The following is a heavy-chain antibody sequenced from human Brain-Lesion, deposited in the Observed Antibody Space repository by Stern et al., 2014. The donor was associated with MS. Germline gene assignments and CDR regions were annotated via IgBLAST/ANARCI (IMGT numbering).Heavy chain of an antibody. J-gene: IGHJ4*02. V-gene: IGHV1-24*01. Sequence: VQLVQSGAEVKKPGASVKVSCKVSGYTLTELSMHWVRQAPRKGLEWMGGFDPEDGETIYAQTFQGRVTMTEDTSTATPYMEPLSPGSEDTAVFYCATLSPGAGGNYYRHFDYWGQGTLVTVSS. D-gene: IGHD1-26*01. CDR3: ATLSPGAGGNYYRHFDY. CDR1: GYTLTELS. CDR2: FDPEDGET.